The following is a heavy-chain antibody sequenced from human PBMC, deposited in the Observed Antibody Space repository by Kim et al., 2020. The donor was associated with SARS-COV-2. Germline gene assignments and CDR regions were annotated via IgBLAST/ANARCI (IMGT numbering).Heavy chain of an antibody. CDR1: GFSLSTSGVG. Sequence: SGPTLVKPTQTLTLTCTFSGFSLSTSGVGVGWIRQPPGKALEWLALIYWNDDKRYSPSLKSRLTITKDTSKNQVVLTMTNMDPVDTATYYCAHVDSGYYSVDYWGQGTLVTVSS. D-gene: IGHD3-22*01. V-gene: IGHV2-5*01. J-gene: IGHJ4*02. CDR3: AHVDSGYYSVDY. CDR2: IYWNDDK.